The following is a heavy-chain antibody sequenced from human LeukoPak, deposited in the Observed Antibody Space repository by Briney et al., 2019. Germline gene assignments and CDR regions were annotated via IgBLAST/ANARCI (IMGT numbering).Heavy chain of an antibody. D-gene: IGHD3-10*01. V-gene: IGHV3-53*01. CDR1: GFTVSSNY. CDR3: AREGRYYGSGSYYGIT. CDR2: IYSGGST. Sequence: PGGSLRLSCAAPGFTVSSNYMSWVRQAPGKGLEWVSVIYSGGSTYYADSVKGRFTISRDNSKNTLYLQMNSLRAEDTAVYYCAREGRYYGSGSYYGITWGQGTLVTVSS. J-gene: IGHJ5*02.